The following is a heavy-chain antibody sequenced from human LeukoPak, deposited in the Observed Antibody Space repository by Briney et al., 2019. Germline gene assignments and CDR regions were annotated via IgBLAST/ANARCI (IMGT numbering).Heavy chain of an antibody. CDR3: TMLRGVIDPF. Sequence: QPGGSLRLSCVASGFSVSSNFMSWVRQAPGKGLEWVSVIYNDGNTDYVDSVKGRFTISRDNSKNTVFLQMNSLRAEDTAVYYCTMLRGVIDPFWGQGTLVTVSS. D-gene: IGHD3-10*01. CDR1: GFSVSSNF. CDR2: IYNDGNT. V-gene: IGHV3-66*01. J-gene: IGHJ4*02.